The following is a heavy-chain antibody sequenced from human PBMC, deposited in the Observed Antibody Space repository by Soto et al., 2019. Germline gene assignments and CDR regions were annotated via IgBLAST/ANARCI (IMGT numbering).Heavy chain of an antibody. CDR1: GGSFSGYY. D-gene: IGHD3-16*02. Sequence: SETLSLTCAVYGGSFSGYYWSWIRQPPGKGLEWIGEINHSGSTNYNPSLKSRVTISVDTSKNQFSLKLSSVTAADTAVYYCARGHYVWGSYRLNWFDPWGQGTLVTSPQ. CDR2: INHSGST. CDR3: ARGHYVWGSYRLNWFDP. V-gene: IGHV4-34*01. J-gene: IGHJ5*02.